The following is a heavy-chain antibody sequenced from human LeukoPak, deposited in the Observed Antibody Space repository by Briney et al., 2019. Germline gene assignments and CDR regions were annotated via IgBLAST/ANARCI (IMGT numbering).Heavy chain of an antibody. D-gene: IGHD1-26*01. CDR2: IYSGGTT. CDR3: AKDVGSGSLTNFDY. V-gene: IGHV3-53*05. Sequence: GGSLRLSCAASGFNVSSNYMSWVRQAPGKGLEWVSVIYSGGTTYYADSVKGRFTISRDNSKNTLYLQMNSLRAEDTAVYYCAKDVGSGSLTNFDYWGQGTLVTVSS. CDR1: GFNVSSNY. J-gene: IGHJ4*02.